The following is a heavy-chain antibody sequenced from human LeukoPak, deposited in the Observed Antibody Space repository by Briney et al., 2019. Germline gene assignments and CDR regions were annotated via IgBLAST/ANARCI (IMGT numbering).Heavy chain of an antibody. Sequence: GGSLRLSCAASGFTFSSYGMHWVRQAPGKGLEWVAFIRYDGSNKYYADSVKGRFTISRDNSKNTLYLQMNSLRAEDTAVYYCAKDYKRTMIVVVIRADYFDYWGQGTLVTVSS. V-gene: IGHV3-30*02. CDR2: IRYDGSNK. D-gene: IGHD3-22*01. CDR1: GFTFSSYG. J-gene: IGHJ4*02. CDR3: AKDYKRTMIVVVIRADYFDY.